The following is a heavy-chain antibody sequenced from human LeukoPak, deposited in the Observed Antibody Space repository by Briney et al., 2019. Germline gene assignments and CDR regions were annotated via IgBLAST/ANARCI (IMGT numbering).Heavy chain of an antibody. Sequence: ASVKVSCKASGYTFTSYGINWVRQATGQGLEWMGWISAYNGHTNYAQKFQGRVTMTTDTSTSTAYMELRSLRSDDTAVYYCARDGSGTYSSDYWGQGTLVTVSS. CDR3: ARDGSGTYSSDY. J-gene: IGHJ4*02. D-gene: IGHD3-10*01. V-gene: IGHV1-18*01. CDR2: ISAYNGHT. CDR1: GYTFTSYG.